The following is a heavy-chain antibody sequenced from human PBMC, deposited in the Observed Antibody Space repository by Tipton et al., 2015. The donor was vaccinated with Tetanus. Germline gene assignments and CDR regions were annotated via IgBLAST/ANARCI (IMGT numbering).Heavy chain of an antibody. J-gene: IGHJ6*02. CDR3: ARDRRDGDSGYGMDV. V-gene: IGHV3-48*02. CDR1: GFTSSSNH. Sequence: SLRLSCAASGFTSSSNHMNWVRQAPGKGLEWISFIHRAGTPIDYADSVKGRFTISRDNAKNSLYLQMNSLRDEDTAVYYCARDRRDGDSGYGMDVWGQGTTVTVSS. D-gene: IGHD4-17*01. CDR2: IHRAGTPI.